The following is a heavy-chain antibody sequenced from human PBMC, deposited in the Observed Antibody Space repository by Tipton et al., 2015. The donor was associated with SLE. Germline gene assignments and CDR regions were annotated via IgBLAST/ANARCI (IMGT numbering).Heavy chain of an antibody. J-gene: IGHJ6*02. CDR1: GFKFSRYG. V-gene: IGHV3-33*07. CDR3: VGLLTYYYGMDV. CDR2: IWFDGSKK. D-gene: IGHD3-22*01. Sequence: SLRLSCIASGFKFSRYGMSWVRQAPGKGLEWVAIIWFDGSKKSYANSVKGRFTISRDNSKNTLYLQMNSLRAEDTAVYYCVGLLTYYYGMDVWGQGTTVTVSS.